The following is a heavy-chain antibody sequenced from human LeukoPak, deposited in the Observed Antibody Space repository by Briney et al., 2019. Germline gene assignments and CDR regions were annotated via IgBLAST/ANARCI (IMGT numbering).Heavy chain of an antibody. J-gene: IGHJ6*03. D-gene: IGHD3-10*01. Sequence: PGGSLRLSCVASGFTLSNHAMHWVRQGPGKGLEYVSAISLTGDSTYYANSVKGRFTIPRDDSKNTLYLQMGSLRTEDMAVYYCARSYASGIHYMDVWGKGSTVTVSS. CDR3: ARSYASGIHYMDV. CDR2: ISLTGDST. V-gene: IGHV3-64*01. CDR1: GFTLSNHA.